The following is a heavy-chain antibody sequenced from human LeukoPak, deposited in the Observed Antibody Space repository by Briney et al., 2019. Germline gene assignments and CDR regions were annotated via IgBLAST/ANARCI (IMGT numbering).Heavy chain of an antibody. CDR1: GFTFSSYA. CDR2: ISSNGGST. Sequence: GGSLILSCAAPGFTFSSYAMHWVRQAPGKGLEYVSAISSNGGSTYYANSVKGRFTISRDNSKNTLYLQMGSLRAEDMAVYYCARDGLDCSSTSCYGDYWGQGTLVTVSS. V-gene: IGHV3-64*01. D-gene: IGHD2-2*01. J-gene: IGHJ4*02. CDR3: ARDGLDCSSTSCYGDY.